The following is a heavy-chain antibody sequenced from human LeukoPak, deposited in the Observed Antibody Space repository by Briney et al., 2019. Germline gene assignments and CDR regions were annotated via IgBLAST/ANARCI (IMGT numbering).Heavy chain of an antibody. CDR3: SRDFNGRNDF. Sequence: PGGSLRLSCAASGLTISSNWMHWVRQGPGKGLVWVSRINPDGSRTDYAESVKGRFTISRDNAKNTLSLEMNSLGDEDTAVYYCSRDFNGRNDFWGQGTLVTVSS. CDR1: GLTISSNW. V-gene: IGHV3-74*01. J-gene: IGHJ4*02. CDR2: INPDGSRT. D-gene: IGHD1-14*01.